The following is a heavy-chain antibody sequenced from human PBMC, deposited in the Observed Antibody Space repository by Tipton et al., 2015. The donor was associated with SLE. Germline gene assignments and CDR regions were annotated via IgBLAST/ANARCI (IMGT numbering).Heavy chain of an antibody. Sequence: TLSLTCTVSGGSISSGAYSWSWIRQPPGKGLEWIGYVYRRGSTYYNPSLKSRVTISVDKSKNQFSLNLTSVTAADTAVYYCARSGQIRVDAGLMDGWGRGTRVTVSS. CDR1: GGSISSGAYS. CDR3: ARSGQIRVDAGLMDG. V-gene: IGHV4-30-2*01. J-gene: IGHJ6*02. CDR2: VYRRGST. D-gene: IGHD5-18*01.